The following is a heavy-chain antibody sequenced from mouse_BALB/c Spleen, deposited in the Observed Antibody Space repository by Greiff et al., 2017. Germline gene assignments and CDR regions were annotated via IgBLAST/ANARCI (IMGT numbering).Heavy chain of an antibody. CDR2: INPYNDGT. Sequence: VQLQQSGPELVKPGASVKMSCKASGYTFPSYVMHWVKQKPGQGLEWIGYINPYNDGTKYNEKFKGKATLTADKSSSTAYMQLNSLTSEDSAVYFCKRSFYYYGRGYFDDWGQGTTLTVSS. CDR1: GYTFPSYV. CDR3: KRSFYYYGRGYFDD. D-gene: IGHD1-1*01. J-gene: IGHJ2*01. V-gene: IGHV1-14*01.